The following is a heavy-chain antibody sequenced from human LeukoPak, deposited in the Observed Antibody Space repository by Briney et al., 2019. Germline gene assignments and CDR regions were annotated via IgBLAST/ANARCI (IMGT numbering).Heavy chain of an antibody. Sequence: ASVKVSCKASGYTLTSFSISWVRQAPGHGLEWMGWISAYNGYKDYAQKLQGRVTMTTDTSTNTAYMELSSLRSEDTAVYYCAKFSGSYFGGNYFDYWGQGTLVTVSS. V-gene: IGHV1-18*01. J-gene: IGHJ4*02. D-gene: IGHD1-26*01. CDR1: GYTLTSFS. CDR3: AKFSGSYFGGNYFDY. CDR2: ISAYNGYK.